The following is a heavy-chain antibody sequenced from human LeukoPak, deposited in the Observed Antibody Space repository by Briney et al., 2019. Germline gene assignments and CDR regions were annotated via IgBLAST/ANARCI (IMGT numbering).Heavy chain of an antibody. V-gene: IGHV3-23*01. CDR2: IRANGVDT. D-gene: IGHD2-15*01. CDR3: AKGGYTSWFDT. Sequence: GGSLRLSCTASGFTFNSYSMSWVRQAPGKGLEWVSNIRANGVDTHYADSAKGRFTISRDNSKKTLYLEMKSLRAEDTAVYYCAKGGYTSWFDTWGQGTLVTVSS. J-gene: IGHJ5*02. CDR1: GFTFNSYS.